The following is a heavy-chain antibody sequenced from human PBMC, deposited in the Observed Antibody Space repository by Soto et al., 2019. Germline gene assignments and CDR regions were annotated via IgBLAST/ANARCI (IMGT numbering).Heavy chain of an antibody. CDR2: IYYSGST. J-gene: IGHJ4*02. V-gene: IGHV4-39*01. CDR3: ETHLNRITISQG. Sequence: SETLSLTCTVSGGSISSSSYYWGWIRQPPGKGLEWIGSIYYSGSTYYNPSLKSRVTISVDTSKNQFSLKLSSVTAADTAVYYGETHLNRITISQGWGPRYLVTVSS. D-gene: IGHD3-3*01. CDR1: GGSISSSSYY.